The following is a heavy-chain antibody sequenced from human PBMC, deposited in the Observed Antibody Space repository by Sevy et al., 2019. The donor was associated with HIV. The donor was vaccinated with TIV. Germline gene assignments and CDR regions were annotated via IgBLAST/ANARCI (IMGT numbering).Heavy chain of an antibody. D-gene: IGHD3-3*01. V-gene: IGHV1-18*01. CDR1: GYTFTSYG. Sequence: ASVKVSCTASGYTFTSYGISWVRQAPGQGLEWMAWISAYNGNTNYAQKLQGRVTLTTDTSTSTAYMELRSLRSDDTAVYYCARGYYDFWSGYYRRDAFDIWGQGTMVTVSS. CDR3: ARGYYDFWSGYYRRDAFDI. J-gene: IGHJ3*02. CDR2: ISAYNGNT.